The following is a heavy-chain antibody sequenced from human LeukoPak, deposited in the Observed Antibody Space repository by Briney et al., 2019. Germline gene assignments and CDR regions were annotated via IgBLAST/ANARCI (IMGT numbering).Heavy chain of an antibody. CDR3: ARVDYPWYFGS. CDR1: GFTFSSYG. V-gene: IGHV3-30*03. J-gene: IGHJ4*02. Sequence: GGSLRLSCAASGFTFSSYGMHWVRQAPGKGLEWVAVISYDGSNKYYADSVKGRFTISRDNSKNTLYLQMNSLRAEDTAVYYCARVDYPWYFGSWGQGTPVTVSS. CDR2: ISYDGSNK. D-gene: IGHD4-11*01.